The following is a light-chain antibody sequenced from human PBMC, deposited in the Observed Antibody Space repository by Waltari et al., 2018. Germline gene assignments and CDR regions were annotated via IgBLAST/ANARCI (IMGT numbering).Light chain of an antibody. Sequence: QSALTQPASVSGSPGQSITISCIGTGRDIGNYNYVSWYQQYPGKAPKLLIYEVTNRPSGVSHRFSGSKSGNTASLTISGLQAEDEAHYYCSSYRSSNNVVFGGGTKVTVL. CDR1: GRDIGNYNY. V-gene: IGLV2-14*01. J-gene: IGLJ2*01. CDR3: SSYRSSNNVV. CDR2: EVT.